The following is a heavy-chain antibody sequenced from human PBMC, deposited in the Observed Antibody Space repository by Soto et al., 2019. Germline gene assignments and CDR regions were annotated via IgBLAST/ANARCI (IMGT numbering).Heavy chain of an antibody. CDR2: ISSSGSTI. D-gene: IGHD3-9*01. J-gene: IGHJ6*02. CDR1: GFTFSSYE. Sequence: GGSLRLSCAASGFTFSSYEMKWVRQAPGKGLEWVSYISSSGSTIYYADSVKGRFTISRDNAKNSLYLQMNSLRAEDTAVYYCARDILTGYYPLLYGMDVWGQGTTVTVSS. CDR3: ARDILTGYYPLLYGMDV. V-gene: IGHV3-48*03.